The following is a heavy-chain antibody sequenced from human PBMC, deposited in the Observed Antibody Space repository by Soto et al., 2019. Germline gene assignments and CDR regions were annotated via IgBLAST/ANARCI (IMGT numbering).Heavy chain of an antibody. V-gene: IGHV3-30-3*01. CDR3: ARDASYSYGYYYYYYYGMDV. CDR2: ISYDGSNK. CDR1: GFTFSSYA. D-gene: IGHD5-18*01. Sequence: LRLSCAASGFTFSSYAMHWVRQAPGKGLEWVAVISYDGSNKYYADSVKGRFTISRDNSKNTLYLQMNSLRAEDTAVYYCARDASYSYGYYYYYYYGMDVWGQGTTVTVSS. J-gene: IGHJ6*02.